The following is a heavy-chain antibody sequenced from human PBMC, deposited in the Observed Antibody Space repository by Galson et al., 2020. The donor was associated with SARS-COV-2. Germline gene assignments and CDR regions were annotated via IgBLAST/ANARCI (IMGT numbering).Heavy chain of an antibody. CDR1: GGSVSSDSDY. V-gene: IGHV4-61*01. D-gene: IGHD1-26*01. Sequence: ASETLSLTCSVSGGSVSSDSDYWNWIRQPPGKGLEWIGYIYYSGITNYNPSLKSRVTISVDTSKNQFSLNLRSVTAVDTAVYYCTRDRLESGNYYRSAYYYGVDVWGQGTTVTVSS. CDR3: TRDRLESGNYYRSAYYYGVDV. J-gene: IGHJ6*02. CDR2: IYYSGIT.